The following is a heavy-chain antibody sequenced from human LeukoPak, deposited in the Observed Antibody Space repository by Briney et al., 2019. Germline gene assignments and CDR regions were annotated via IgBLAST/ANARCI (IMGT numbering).Heavy chain of an antibody. CDR3: ARDEDMVAKIPSFFDY. CDR2: ISSSGSSI. V-gene: IGHV3-48*03. D-gene: IGHD5-12*01. J-gene: IGHJ4*02. CDR1: GFTFSRYE. Sequence: PGGSLRLSCAASGFTFSRYEMNWVRQAPGKGLEGVSYISSSGSSIYYADSVKGRFTIFRDNAKKSLYLQMKSLRAEDTAVYYCARDEDMVAKIPSFFDYWGQGTLVTVSS.